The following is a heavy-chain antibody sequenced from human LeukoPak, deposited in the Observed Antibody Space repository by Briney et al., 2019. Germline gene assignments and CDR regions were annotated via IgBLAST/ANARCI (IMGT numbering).Heavy chain of an antibody. CDR2: IKQDGSEK. V-gene: IGHV3-7*01. Sequence: SGGSLRLSCAASGFTFSSYWMSWVRQAPGKGLEWVANIKQDGSEKYYVDSVKGRFTISRDNAKNSLYLQMNSLRAEDTAVYFCRGYSSSWYERYYFDYWGQGTLVTVSS. D-gene: IGHD6-13*01. CDR3: RGYSSSWYERYYFDY. CDR1: GFTFSSYW. J-gene: IGHJ4*02.